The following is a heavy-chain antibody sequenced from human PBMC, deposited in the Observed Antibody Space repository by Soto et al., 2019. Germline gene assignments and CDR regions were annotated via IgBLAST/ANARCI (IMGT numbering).Heavy chain of an antibody. Sequence: ASVKVSCKVSGYTLTELSMHWVRQAPGKGLEWMGGFDPEDGETIYAQKFQGRVTMTEDTSTDTAYMELSSLRSEDTAVYYCATAGGSGSYYLGVDNPPHMDVWGKGTTVTVSS. CDR2: FDPEDGET. J-gene: IGHJ6*03. D-gene: IGHD3-10*01. CDR1: GYTLTELS. V-gene: IGHV1-24*01. CDR3: ATAGGSGSYYLGVDNPPHMDV.